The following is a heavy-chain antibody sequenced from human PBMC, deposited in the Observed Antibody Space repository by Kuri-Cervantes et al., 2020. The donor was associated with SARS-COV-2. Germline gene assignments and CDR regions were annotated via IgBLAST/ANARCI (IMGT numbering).Heavy chain of an antibody. D-gene: IGHD1-1*01. Sequence: SETLSLTCTLSGGSISSSSYYWGWIRQPPGKGLEWIGSIYYSGSTYYNPSLKSRVTISVDTSKNQFSLKLSSVTAADTAVYYCARDRRTGRIDPWGQGTLVTVSS. J-gene: IGHJ5*02. CDR3: ARDRRTGRIDP. V-gene: IGHV4-39*07. CDR1: GGSISSSSYY. CDR2: IYYSGST.